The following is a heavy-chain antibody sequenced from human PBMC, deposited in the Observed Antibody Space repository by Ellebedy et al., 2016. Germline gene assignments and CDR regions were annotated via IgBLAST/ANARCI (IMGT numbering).Heavy chain of an antibody. CDR1: GGSFSGYY. CDR3: ARGPRPPYSGSYNDY. V-gene: IGHV4-34*01. J-gene: IGHJ4*02. CDR2: INHSGST. D-gene: IGHD1-26*01. Sequence: SETLSLXXAVYGGSFSGYYWSWIRQPPGKGLEWIGEINHSGSTNYNPSLKSRVTISVDTSKNQFSLKLSSVSAADTAVYYCARGPRPPYSGSYNDYWGQGTLVTVSS.